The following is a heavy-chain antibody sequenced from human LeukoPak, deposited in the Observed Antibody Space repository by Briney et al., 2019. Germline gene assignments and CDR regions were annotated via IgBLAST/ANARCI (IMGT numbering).Heavy chain of an antibody. CDR3: ASTAVGAVYYYYYYMDV. CDR1: GGSISSYY. D-gene: IGHD3-3*01. V-gene: IGHV4-4*07. CDR2: IYTSGST. Sequence: SETLSLTCTVSGGSISSYYWSWIRQPAGKGLEWIGRIYTSGSTNYNPSLKSRVTISVDKSKNQFSLKLSSVTAADTAVYYCASTAVGAVYYYYYYMDVWGKGTTVTVSS. J-gene: IGHJ6*03.